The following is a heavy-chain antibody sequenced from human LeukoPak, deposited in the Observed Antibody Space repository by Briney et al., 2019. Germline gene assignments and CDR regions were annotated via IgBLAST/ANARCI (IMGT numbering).Heavy chain of an antibody. D-gene: IGHD6-6*01. CDR1: GFXFSSYT. CDR3: ARKVYSSSPTDAFDI. Sequence: PGGSLRLSCAASGFXFSSYTMNWVRQAPGKGLEWVSSISSTSSYVNHADSVKGRFTISRDNAKNSLYLQMNSLRAEDTAVYYCARKVYSSSPTDAFDIWGQGTMVTVSS. CDR2: ISSTSSYV. V-gene: IGHV3-21*01. J-gene: IGHJ3*02.